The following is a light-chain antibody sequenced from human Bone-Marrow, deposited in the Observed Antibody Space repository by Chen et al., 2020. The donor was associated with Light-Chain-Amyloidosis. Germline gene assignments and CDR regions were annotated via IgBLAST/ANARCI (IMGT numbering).Light chain of an antibody. J-gene: IGLJ2*01. CDR3: QSDQGDSQRG. V-gene: IGLV6-57*01. CDR1: SGSIATNY. Sequence: NFMLTQPHSVSESPGKTVIISCTRSSGSIATNYVQWYQQRPGSSPTTVIYEDDQRPSGVPDRCSGSIDRPSNSASLSISGMKTGDGPDYCCQSDQGDSQRGFGGGTKLTVL. CDR2: EDD.